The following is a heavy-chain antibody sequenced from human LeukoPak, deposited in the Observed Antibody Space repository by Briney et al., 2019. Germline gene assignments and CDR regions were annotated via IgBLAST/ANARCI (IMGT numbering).Heavy chain of an antibody. J-gene: IGHJ4*02. Sequence: GGSLRLSCAASGFTFSTYWMHWVRQAPGKGLVWVSRINSDGSTTTYADSVKGRFTISRDNAKSTLYLQMNSLRAEDTAVYYCAKDVDRRKWELTFDYWGQGTLVTVSS. CDR3: AKDVDRRKWELTFDY. CDR1: GFTFSTYW. CDR2: INSDGSTT. V-gene: IGHV3-74*01. D-gene: IGHD1-26*01.